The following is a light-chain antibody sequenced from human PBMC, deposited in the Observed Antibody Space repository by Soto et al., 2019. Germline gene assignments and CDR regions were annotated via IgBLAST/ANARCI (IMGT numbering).Light chain of an antibody. CDR3: QQYYSYPLT. V-gene: IGKV1-8*01. CDR2: AAS. CDR1: QGISSY. J-gene: IGKJ1*01. Sequence: AIRMTQSPSSFSASTGDRVTITCRASQGISSYLAWYQQKPGKAPKLLIYAASTLQSGVPSRFRGSGSGTDFTLTISCLQSEDFATYYCQQYYSYPLTFGQGTKVEI.